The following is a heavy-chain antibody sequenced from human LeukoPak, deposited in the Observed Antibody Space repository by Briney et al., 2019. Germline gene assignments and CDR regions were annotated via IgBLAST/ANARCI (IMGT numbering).Heavy chain of an antibody. Sequence: GSLRLSFAASGFPFSSYSMNWVRPAPGKGLEWVSSISSSSSCIYYADSVKGRFTISRDNAKNSLYLQMNSLRAEDTAVYYCARDGPSYYYDSSGSNNWGQGTLVTVSS. V-gene: IGHV3-21*01. D-gene: IGHD3-22*01. J-gene: IGHJ4*02. CDR3: ARDGPSYYYDSSGSNN. CDR2: ISSSSSCI. CDR1: GFPFSSYS.